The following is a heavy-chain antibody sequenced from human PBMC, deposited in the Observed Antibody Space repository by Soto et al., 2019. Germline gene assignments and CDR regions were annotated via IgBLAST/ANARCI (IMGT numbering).Heavy chain of an antibody. J-gene: IGHJ4*02. CDR1: GYTFTSYE. CDR3: ARARRDGYNTFAY. CDR2: ISPSDGST. Sequence: ASVKVSCKASGYTFTSYEMYWVRQAPGQGLEWMGIISPSDGSTTYAQKFQGRVTMTRDTSTSTVYMELSSLRSEDTAVYYCARARRDGYNTFAYWGKGTLVTVSS. D-gene: IGHD5-12*01. V-gene: IGHV1-46*01.